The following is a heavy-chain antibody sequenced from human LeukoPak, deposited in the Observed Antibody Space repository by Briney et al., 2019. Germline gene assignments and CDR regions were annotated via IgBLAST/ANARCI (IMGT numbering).Heavy chain of an antibody. CDR2: INHSEST. D-gene: IGHD3-22*01. CDR1: GGPFSGYY. J-gene: IGHJ6*02. Sequence: SETLSLTCGVYGGPFSGYYWSWIRQPPGKGLEWVGEINHSESTNYNPSLKSRVTISLDTSKSQFFLKLSSVTAADTAVYYCARGRPGYFESSGYYKHYYSYDMDVWGQGTTVTVFS. V-gene: IGHV4-34*01. CDR3: ARGRPGYFESSGYYKHYYSYDMDV.